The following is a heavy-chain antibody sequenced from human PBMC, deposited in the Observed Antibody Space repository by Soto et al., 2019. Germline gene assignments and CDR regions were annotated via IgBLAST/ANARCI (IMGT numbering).Heavy chain of an antibody. V-gene: IGHV3-23*01. CDR1: GFTFSSYA. D-gene: IGHD3-22*01. J-gene: IGHJ4*02. CDR3: AKDVYYYDSSGYLRFDY. Sequence: LRLSWAASGFTFSSYAMSWVRQAPGKGLGWVSAISGSGGSTYYADSVKGRFTISRDNSKNTLYLQMNSLRAEDTAVYYCAKDVYYYDSSGYLRFDYWGQGTLVTVSS. CDR2: ISGSGGST.